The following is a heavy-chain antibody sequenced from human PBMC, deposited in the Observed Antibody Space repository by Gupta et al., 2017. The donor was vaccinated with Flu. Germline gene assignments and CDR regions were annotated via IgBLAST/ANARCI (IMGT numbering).Heavy chain of an antibody. CDR1: GGSFSGYY. CDR2: INHSGST. Sequence: QVQLQQWGAGLLKPSETLSLTCAVYGGSFSGYYWSWIRQPPGKGLEWIGEINHSGSTNYNPSLKSRVTISVDTSKNQFSLKLSSVTAADTAVYYCARRRVGASRRWWFDPWGQGTLVTVSS. V-gene: IGHV4-34*01. CDR3: ARRRVGASRRWWFDP. J-gene: IGHJ5*02. D-gene: IGHD1-26*01.